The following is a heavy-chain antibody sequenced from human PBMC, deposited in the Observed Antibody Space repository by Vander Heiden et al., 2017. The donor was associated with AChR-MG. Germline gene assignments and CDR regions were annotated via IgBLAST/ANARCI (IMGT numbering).Heavy chain of an antibody. CDR1: GITPSEYY. D-gene: IGHD4-4*01. J-gene: IGHJ5*02. CDR3: ARGSKETVTTIRNWFDP. V-gene: IGHV3-11*06. CDR2: ISSSSSYT. Sequence: QVQLVEPGGGLVKPGGSLRVSCAASGITPSEYYMSWIRQAPGKGLEWVSYISSSSSYTNYADSVKGRFTISRDNAKYSLYLQMNSLGAEDTAVYYCARGSKETVTTIRNWFDPWGQGTLVTVSS.